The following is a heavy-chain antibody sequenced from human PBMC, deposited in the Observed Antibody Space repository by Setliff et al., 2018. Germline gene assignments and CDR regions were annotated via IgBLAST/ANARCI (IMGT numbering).Heavy chain of an antibody. V-gene: IGHV4-31*03. CDR3: ARAKDGSDFDYFDY. Sequence: SETLSLTCTVSDGSIRSGDYWGWIRQHPGKGLEWIGYIHHTGTTFYNPSLRSRVTISVDTSKNQFSLKLTSLTAADTAVYYCARAKDGSDFDYFDYWGQGTPVTVSS. J-gene: IGHJ4*02. D-gene: IGHD5-12*01. CDR1: DGSIRSGDY. CDR2: IHHTGTT.